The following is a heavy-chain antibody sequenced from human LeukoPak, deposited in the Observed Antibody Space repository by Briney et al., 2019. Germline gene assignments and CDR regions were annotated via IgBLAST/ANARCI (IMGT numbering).Heavy chain of an antibody. D-gene: IGHD3-10*01. V-gene: IGHV3-9*01. CDR3: AKDRDDYGSGSYPYGDWDY. J-gene: IGHJ4*02. CDR2: ISWNSGSI. Sequence: GGSLRLSCAASGFTFDDYAMHWVRQAPGKGLEWVSGISWNSGSIGYADSVKGRFTISRDNAKNSLYLQMNSLRAEDTALYYCAKDRDDYGSGSYPYGDWDYWGQGTLVTVSS. CDR1: GFTFDDYA.